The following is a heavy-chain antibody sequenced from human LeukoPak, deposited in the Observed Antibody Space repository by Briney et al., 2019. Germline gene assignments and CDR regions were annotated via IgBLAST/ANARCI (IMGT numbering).Heavy chain of an antibody. D-gene: IGHD1-26*01. J-gene: IGHJ3*02. CDR2: INPNSGGT. CDR1: GYTFTGYY. CDR3: ARGVGNEGLTI. V-gene: IGHV1-2*02. Sequence: ASVKVSCKASGYTFTGYYMHWVRQAPGQGLEWLGWINPNSGGTKYSQKFQGRVTMTRDTSISTAYMALSRLRSDDTAMYYCARGVGNEGLTIWGQGTLVTVSS.